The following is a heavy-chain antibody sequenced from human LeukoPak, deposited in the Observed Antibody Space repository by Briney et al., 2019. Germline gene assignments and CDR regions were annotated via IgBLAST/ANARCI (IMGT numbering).Heavy chain of an antibody. V-gene: IGHV3-9*01. Sequence: GGSLRLSCAASGFTFDDYAMHWVRQAPGKGLEWVSGISWNSGSIGYADSVKGRFTISRDNAKNSLYLQMNSLRAEDTALYYCAKDKGVQGDGYTNDAFDIWGQGTMVTVSS. J-gene: IGHJ3*02. D-gene: IGHD5-24*01. CDR3: AKDKGVQGDGYTNDAFDI. CDR1: GFTFDDYA. CDR2: ISWNSGSI.